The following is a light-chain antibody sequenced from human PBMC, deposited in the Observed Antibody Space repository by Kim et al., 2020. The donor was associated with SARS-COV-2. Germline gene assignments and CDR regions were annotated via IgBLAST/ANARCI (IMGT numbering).Light chain of an antibody. CDR1: SSDVSGYNY. CDR2: EVS. Sequence: GQLVAIACTGTSSDVSGYNYVSWYQQHPGKAPKLMIYEVSKRPSGVSNRFSGSKSGNTASLTISGLQAEDEADYYCSSYTSSSTLVFGGGTRLTVL. CDR3: SSYTSSSTLV. J-gene: IGLJ2*01. V-gene: IGLV2-14*01.